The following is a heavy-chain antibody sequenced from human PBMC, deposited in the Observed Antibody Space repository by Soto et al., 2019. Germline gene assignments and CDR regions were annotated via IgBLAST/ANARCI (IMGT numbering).Heavy chain of an antibody. D-gene: IGHD2-2*01. J-gene: IGHJ1*01. CDR1: GFNFRNHA. CDR3: AKNVWCSIV. Sequence: EEQLLESGGGLVQPGGSMRLSCAAGGFNFRNHAMNWVRQAPGKGLEWVSALSADGGAIWYADSVKGRFTISRVNSRNILYLQMDRLRVDDAAMYYSAKNVWCSIVWGRAILVTVSS. CDR2: LSADGGAI. V-gene: IGHV3-23*01.